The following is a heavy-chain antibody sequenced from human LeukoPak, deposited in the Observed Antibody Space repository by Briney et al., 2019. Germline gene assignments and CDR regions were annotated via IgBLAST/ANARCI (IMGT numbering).Heavy chain of an antibody. CDR1: GYTFTGYY. CDR3: ARVGYSGYDYRTYDY. Sequence: ASVKVSCKASGYTFTGYYMHWVRQAPGQGLEWMGWINPSSGGTNYAQKFQGRVTMTRDTSISTAYMELSRLRSDDTAVYYCARVGYSGYDYRTYDYWGQGTLVTVSS. J-gene: IGHJ4*02. CDR2: INPSSGGT. D-gene: IGHD5-12*01. V-gene: IGHV1-2*02.